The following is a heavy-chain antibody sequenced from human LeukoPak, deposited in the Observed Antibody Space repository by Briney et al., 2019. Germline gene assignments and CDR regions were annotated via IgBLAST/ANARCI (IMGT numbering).Heavy chain of an antibody. CDR1: VGSISSYY. V-gene: IGHV4-59*01. D-gene: IGHD3-16*01. J-gene: IGHJ1*01. Sequence: PSESLSLTCSVSVGSISSYYWTWIRQPPGKGLEWSGYRYYSGSTTYNPPLKSRVTISVDTSKSQFSLKLISVPAADTAIYYCARVRGDFETDWGQGTLVTVSS. CDR3: ARVRGDFETD. CDR2: RYYSGST.